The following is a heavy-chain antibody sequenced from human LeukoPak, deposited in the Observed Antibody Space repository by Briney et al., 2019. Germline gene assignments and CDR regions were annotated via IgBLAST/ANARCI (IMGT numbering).Heavy chain of an antibody. D-gene: IGHD2-15*01. CDR1: GGSFNSYY. CDR2: IFASGTA. J-gene: IGHJ4*02. CDR3: ARKGGIFDY. V-gene: IGHV4-59*01. Sequence: SETLSLTCTVSGGSFNSYYWSWIRQPPGKGLEWIGYIFASGTANYNPSLKSRVTISVDTSKNQFSLKLSSVTAADTAIYYCARKGGIFDYWGQGTLVTVSS.